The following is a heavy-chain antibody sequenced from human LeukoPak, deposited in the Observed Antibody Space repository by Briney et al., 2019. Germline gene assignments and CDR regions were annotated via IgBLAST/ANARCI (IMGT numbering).Heavy chain of an antibody. D-gene: IGHD3-22*01. Sequence: PGGSLRLSCAASGFTFSSYSMNWVRQAPGKGLEWVSSISSSSSYIYYADSVKGRFTISRDNAKNSLYLQMNSLRAEDTAVYYCARLRRDSSGYPLYYYYYYMDVWGKGTTVTVSS. J-gene: IGHJ6*03. V-gene: IGHV3-21*01. CDR1: GFTFSSYS. CDR3: ARLRRDSSGYPLYYYYYYMDV. CDR2: ISSSSSYI.